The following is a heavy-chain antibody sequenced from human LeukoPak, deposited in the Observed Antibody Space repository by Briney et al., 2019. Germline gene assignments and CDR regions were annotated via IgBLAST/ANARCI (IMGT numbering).Heavy chain of an antibody. Sequence: GGSLRLSCAASGFTFSSYGMSWVRQAPGKGLEWVSAISGSGGSTYYADSVKGRFTISRDNSKNTLYLQMNSLRAEDTAVYYCAAQGSGSYYGYWGQGTLVTVSS. V-gene: IGHV3-23*01. D-gene: IGHD1-26*01. CDR1: GFTFSSYG. J-gene: IGHJ4*02. CDR2: ISGSGGST. CDR3: AAQGSGSYYGY.